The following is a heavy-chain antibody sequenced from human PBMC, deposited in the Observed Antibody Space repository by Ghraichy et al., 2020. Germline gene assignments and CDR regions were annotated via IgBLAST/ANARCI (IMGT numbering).Heavy chain of an antibody. Sequence: SETLSLTCTVSGDSISSYYWSWIRQPPGKGLEWIGYIYYSGSTNYNPSLKSRVTISVDTSKNQFSLKLSSVTAADTAVYYCARGLGVRGVKANRYNWFDPGGQGTLVTVSS. D-gene: IGHD3-10*01. V-gene: IGHV4-59*01. CDR1: GDSISSYY. CDR2: IYYSGST. J-gene: IGHJ5*02. CDR3: ARGLGVRGVKANRYNWFDP.